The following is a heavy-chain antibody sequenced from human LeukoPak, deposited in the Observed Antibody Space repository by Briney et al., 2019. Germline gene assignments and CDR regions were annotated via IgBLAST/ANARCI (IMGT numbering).Heavy chain of an antibody. V-gene: IGHV1-2*06. CDR2: INPNSGDT. CDR1: GYTFTGYY. J-gene: IGHJ6*03. D-gene: IGHD3-10*01. Sequence: ASVKVSCKASGYTFTGYYMHWVRQAPGQGLEWMGRINPNSGDTNYAQKFQGGVTMTRDTSISTAYMELSRLRSDDTAVYYCARGVTGIYYYYYMDVWGKGTTVTVSS. CDR3: ARGVTGIYYYYYMDV.